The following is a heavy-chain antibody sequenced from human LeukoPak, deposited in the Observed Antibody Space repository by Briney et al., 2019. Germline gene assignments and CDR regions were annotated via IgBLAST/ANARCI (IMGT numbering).Heavy chain of an antibody. CDR2: ISCNGGST. V-gene: IGHV3-64*01. J-gene: IGHJ4*02. CDR3: AKQYSGSYYSPLYFDY. CDR1: GFTFSSYA. Sequence: GGSLRLSCAASGFTFSSYAMHWVRQAPGKGLEYVSAISCNGGSTYYANSVKDRYNIYRDNSKNTLYLQMGILRAEDTALYYCAKQYSGSYYSPLYFDYWGQGTLVTVSS. D-gene: IGHD1-26*01.